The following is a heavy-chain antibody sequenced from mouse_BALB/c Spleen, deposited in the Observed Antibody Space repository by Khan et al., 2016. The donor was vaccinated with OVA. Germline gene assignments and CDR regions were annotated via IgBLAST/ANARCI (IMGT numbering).Heavy chain of an antibody. CDR3: ARSLIYYYGSSPY. D-gene: IGHD1-1*01. CDR2: ISYSGST. V-gene: IGHV3-2*02. Sequence: VQLKQSGPGLVKPSQSLSITCTVTGYSITSDYAWNWIRQFPGNKLEWMGYISYSGSTSYNPSLKSRISITRDTSKNQFFLQLNSVTTEDTATYYCARSLIYYYGSSPYWGQGTLVTVSA. J-gene: IGHJ3*01. CDR1: GYSITSDYA.